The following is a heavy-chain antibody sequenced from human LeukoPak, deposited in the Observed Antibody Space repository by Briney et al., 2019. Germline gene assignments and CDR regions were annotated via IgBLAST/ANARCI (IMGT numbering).Heavy chain of an antibody. J-gene: IGHJ6*03. Sequence: PGGSLRLSCAASGFTFASYGMHWVRQAPGKGLEWVAFIRFDGTNEFYADSVKGRFTISRDDSKNTLHLQLNSLRPEDTAVYYCAKGFRGGYSSSPYYYYYMGVWGKGTTVTVSS. CDR1: GFTFASYG. D-gene: IGHD5-18*01. V-gene: IGHV3-30*02. CDR2: IRFDGTNE. CDR3: AKGFRGGYSSSPYYYYYMGV.